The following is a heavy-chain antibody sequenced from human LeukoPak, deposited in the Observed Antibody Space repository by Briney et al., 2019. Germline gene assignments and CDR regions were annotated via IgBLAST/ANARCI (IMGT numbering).Heavy chain of an antibody. D-gene: IGHD2-2*01. V-gene: IGHV3-23*01. J-gene: IGHJ4*02. CDR1: GFTFSSHA. CDR3: AKSLGYCSSTSCYAVDY. CDR2: ISGSGGST. Sequence: GGSLRLSCAASGFTFSSHAMSWVRQAPGKGLEWVSAISGSGGSTYYADSVKGRFTISRDNSKNTLYLQMNSLRAEDTAVYYCAKSLGYCSSTSCYAVDYWGQGTLVTVSS.